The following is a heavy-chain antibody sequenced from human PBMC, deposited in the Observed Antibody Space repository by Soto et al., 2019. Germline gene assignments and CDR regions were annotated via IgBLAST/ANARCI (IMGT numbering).Heavy chain of an antibody. J-gene: IGHJ4*02. CDR3: ARESENITSNFAY. Sequence: EVQLVESGGGLVKPGGSLRLSCAASGFTFTRYSMNWVRQAPGKGLEWVSSISSTTNYIYYGDSMKGRFTISRDNAKNSLYLEMNSLRAEDTAVYYCARESENITSNFAYWGQGTLVTVSS. V-gene: IGHV3-21*06. CDR2: ISSTTNYI. CDR1: GFTFTRYS.